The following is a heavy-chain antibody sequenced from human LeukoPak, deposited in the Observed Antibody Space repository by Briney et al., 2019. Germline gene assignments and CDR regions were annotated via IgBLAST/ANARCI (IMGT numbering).Heavy chain of an antibody. D-gene: IGHD2-15*01. V-gene: IGHV4-4*07. CDR2: IHTSGST. CDR3: ARAWRWLPLDS. Sequence: SETLSLTCTVSGGSISSYYWSWIRQPAGKGLEWIGRIHTSGSTNYNPSLKSRVTVSVDTSKNQFSLKVTSVTAADTAVYYCARAWRWLPLDSWGQGTLVTVSS. CDR1: GGSISSYY. J-gene: IGHJ4*02.